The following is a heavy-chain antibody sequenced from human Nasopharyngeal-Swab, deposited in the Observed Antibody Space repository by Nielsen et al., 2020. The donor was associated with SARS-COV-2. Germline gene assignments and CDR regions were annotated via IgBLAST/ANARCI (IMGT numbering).Heavy chain of an antibody. CDR1: GFSLRTYS. D-gene: IGHD6-19*01. Sequence: GGSLSLSCEASGFSLRTYSMNCVRQAPGKGLEWLSYISSSGTTTSYADSVKGRFTISRDNAQNSLYLQMNSLRDEDAAVYYCARQWHEGGWYGSAGYYGMDVWGQGTTVTVSS. V-gene: IGHV3-48*02. CDR3: ARQWHEGGWYGSAGYYGMDV. CDR2: ISSSGTTT. J-gene: IGHJ6*02.